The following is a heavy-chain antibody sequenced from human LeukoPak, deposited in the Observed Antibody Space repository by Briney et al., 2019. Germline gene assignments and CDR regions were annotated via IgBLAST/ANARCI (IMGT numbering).Heavy chain of an antibody. CDR1: GGSLSSSSDY. CDR3: ATISRHFYI. Sequence: PSETLSLTCTVSGGSLSSSSDYWGWIRQPPGKGLEWSGSIYYSGSTYYNPSLKSRVTISVDTSKNLFSLKLSSVTAADTAVYYCATISRHFYIWGQGTLVTVSS. J-gene: IGHJ4*02. CDR2: IYYSGST. D-gene: IGHD3-9*01. V-gene: IGHV4-39*01.